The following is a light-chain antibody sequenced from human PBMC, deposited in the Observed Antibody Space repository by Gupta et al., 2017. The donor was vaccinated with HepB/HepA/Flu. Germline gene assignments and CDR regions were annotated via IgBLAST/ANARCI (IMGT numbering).Light chain of an antibody. V-gene: IGLV1-51*02. Sequence: QSVFPQPPPVSTAPGQNVTISCSGSSSNIGNNDVSWYQQLSGTAPKLLIFENNKRPSGIPDRFSGSKSATSATLGITGLQTGDEADYYCGTWDTSLTIVVLGGGTKLTVL. CDR1: SSNIGNND. CDR2: ENN. J-gene: IGLJ2*01. CDR3: GTWDTSLTIVV.